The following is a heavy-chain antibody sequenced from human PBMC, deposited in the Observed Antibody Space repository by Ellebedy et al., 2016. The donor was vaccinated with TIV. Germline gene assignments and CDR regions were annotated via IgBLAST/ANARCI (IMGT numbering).Heavy chain of an antibody. V-gene: IGHV4-39*01. CDR3: ARHAGGVGYSSGWYNFDY. D-gene: IGHD6-19*01. CDR2: ISFGGSA. J-gene: IGHJ4*02. CDR1: GVSITSGVYY. Sequence: SETLSLTCDVSGVSITSGVYYWGWFRQPPGKGLEWIGTISFGGSAYYNPSLESRLTISIDTSGNLFSLRLISVTAADTAVYYCARHAGGVGYSSGWYNFDYWGQGTLVTVSS.